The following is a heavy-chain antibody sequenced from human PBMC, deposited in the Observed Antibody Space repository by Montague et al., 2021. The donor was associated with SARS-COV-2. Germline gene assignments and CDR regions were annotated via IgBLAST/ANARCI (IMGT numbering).Heavy chain of an antibody. D-gene: IGHD2-15*01. CDR3: ARGSGCSGGSCYSERDPHYYYGMDV. CDR1: GGSISSSSYY. J-gene: IGHJ6*02. CDR2: INHSGST. V-gene: IGHV4-39*07. Sequence: SETLSLTCTVSGGSISSSSYYWGWIRQPPGKGLEWIGEINHSGSTNYNPSLKSRVTISVDTSKNQFSLKLSSVTAADTAVYYCARGSGCSGGSCYSERDPHYYYGMDVWGQGTTVTVSS.